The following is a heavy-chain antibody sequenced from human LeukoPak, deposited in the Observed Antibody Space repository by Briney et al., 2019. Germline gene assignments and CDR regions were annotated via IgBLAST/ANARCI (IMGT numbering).Heavy chain of an antibody. CDR1: GDSIDPYS. CDR3: ARHQGSTVFNY. J-gene: IGHJ1*01. V-gene: IGHV4-59*08. Sequence: SETLSLTCTISGDSIDPYSWSWIRQPPGKGLEWIAYISHIGTIKYNTSLMSRVSMGLDKPNNEFSLSLRSVTSTDTALYFCARHQGSTVFNYWGRGVPVIVSS. CDR2: ISHIGTI. D-gene: IGHD5/OR15-5a*01.